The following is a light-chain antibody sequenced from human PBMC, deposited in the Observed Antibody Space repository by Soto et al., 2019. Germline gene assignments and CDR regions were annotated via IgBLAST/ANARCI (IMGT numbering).Light chain of an antibody. J-gene: IGLJ2*01. V-gene: IGLV1-40*01. CDR2: GNS. CDR1: SSNIGAGYD. Sequence: QSVLTQPPSVSGAPGQRVTISCTGSSSNIGAGYDVHWYQQLPGTAPKLLIYGNSNRPSGVPDRFSGSKSGTSASLAITGHQAEDEADYYCQSYDSSDVVFGGGTKLTV. CDR3: QSYDSSDVV.